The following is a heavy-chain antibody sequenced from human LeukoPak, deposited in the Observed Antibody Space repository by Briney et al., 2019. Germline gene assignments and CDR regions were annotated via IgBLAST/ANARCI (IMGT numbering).Heavy chain of an antibody. CDR1: RGSISSFY. CDR2: ISYSGNT. D-gene: IGHD4-23*01. J-gene: IGHJ4*02. CDR3: ARDYGGKFDY. V-gene: IGHV4-59*01. Sequence: KPPETLSLTCTVSRGSISSFYWSWIRQPPGKGLEWIGYISYSGNTKYNPSLKSRVTISVDTSKNQFSLKLSSVTAADTAVYYCARDYGGKFDYWGQGTLVTVSS.